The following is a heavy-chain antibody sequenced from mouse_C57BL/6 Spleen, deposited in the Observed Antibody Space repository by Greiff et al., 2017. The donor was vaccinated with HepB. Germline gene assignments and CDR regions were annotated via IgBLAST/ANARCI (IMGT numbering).Heavy chain of an antibody. D-gene: IGHD1-2*01. Sequence: VQLKESGPGLAKPSQTLSLTCSVTGYSITSDYWSWIRKFPGNKLEYMGYISYSGSTYYNPSLKSRISITRDTSKNQYYLQLNSVTTEDTATYYCARGYSFAYWGQGTLVTVSA. V-gene: IGHV3-8*01. CDR2: ISYSGST. CDR1: GYSITSDY. CDR3: ARGYSFAY. J-gene: IGHJ3*01.